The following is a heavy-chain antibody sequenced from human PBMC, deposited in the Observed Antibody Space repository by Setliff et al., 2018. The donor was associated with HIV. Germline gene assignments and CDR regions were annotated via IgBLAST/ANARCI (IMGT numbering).Heavy chain of an antibody. Sequence: SETLSLTCTVSGGSISSGIYYWIWLRQPAGKGLEWIGHVYTTGGTNYNPSLESRLTISVDTSRNRFSLRLRSVTAAAAAVYYCARAPTGVPNAFDIWGQGAMVTVSS. CDR3: ARAPTGVPNAFDI. V-gene: IGHV4-61*09. CDR2: VYTTGGT. CDR1: GGSISSGIYY. D-gene: IGHD2-8*02. J-gene: IGHJ3*02.